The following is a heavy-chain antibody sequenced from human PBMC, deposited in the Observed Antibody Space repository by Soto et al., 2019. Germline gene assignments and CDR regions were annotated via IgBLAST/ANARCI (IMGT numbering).Heavy chain of an antibody. J-gene: IGHJ6*02. V-gene: IGHV4-39*01. Sequence: PSEALSHTYTVSGCSISTSSYYGCWIRQPPGKGLEWIGSIYYSGSTYYNPSLKSRVTISVDTSKNQFSLKLSSVTAADTAVYYCARRGSSWLYGMDVWGQGTTVT. CDR2: IYYSGST. CDR1: GCSISTSSYY. CDR3: ARRGSSWLYGMDV. D-gene: IGHD6-13*01.